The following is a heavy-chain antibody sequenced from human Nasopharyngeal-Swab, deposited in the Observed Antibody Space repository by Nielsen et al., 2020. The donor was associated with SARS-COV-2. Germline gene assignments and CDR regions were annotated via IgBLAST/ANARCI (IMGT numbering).Heavy chain of an antibody. Sequence: SEILSLTRTVSGGSISGFYWSWIRQLPGKGLEWIGYISDSGSTIYNPSLRSRVTISVDTSKNQLSLRLSSVTTADMAVYYCTRGYGWYAYWGQGTLVTVSS. CDR3: TRGYGWYAY. D-gene: IGHD6-19*01. CDR2: ISDSGST. J-gene: IGHJ4*02. CDR1: GGSISGFY. V-gene: IGHV4-59*01.